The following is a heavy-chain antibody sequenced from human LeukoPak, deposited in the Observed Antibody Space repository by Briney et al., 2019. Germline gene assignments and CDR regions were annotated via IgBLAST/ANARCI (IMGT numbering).Heavy chain of an antibody. D-gene: IGHD2-15*01. CDR1: GGTFSSYA. Sequence: GASVKVSCKASGGTFSSYAISWVGQAPGQGREWMGRIIPILGIANYAQKFQGRVTITPDKSTSTAYLELSSLRSEDTAVFYFARERYCSGGSCYSFDYWGQGTLVTVSS. CDR3: ARERYCSGGSCYSFDY. CDR2: IIPILGIA. V-gene: IGHV1-69*04. J-gene: IGHJ4*02.